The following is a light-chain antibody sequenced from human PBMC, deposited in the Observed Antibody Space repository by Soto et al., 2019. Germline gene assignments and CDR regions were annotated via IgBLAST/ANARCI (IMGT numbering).Light chain of an antibody. J-gene: IGLJ2*01. V-gene: IGLV2-14*01. CDR3: SSYTSSSNLL. CDR2: DVS. CDR1: SSDVGGYNY. Sequence: QSALTQPASVSGSPGQSITISCTGTSSDVGGYNYVSWYQQHPGQAPKLMIYDVSNRPSGVSNRFSGSKSGNTASLTISGRQAEDEADYYCSSYTSSSNLLFGGGTNLTVL.